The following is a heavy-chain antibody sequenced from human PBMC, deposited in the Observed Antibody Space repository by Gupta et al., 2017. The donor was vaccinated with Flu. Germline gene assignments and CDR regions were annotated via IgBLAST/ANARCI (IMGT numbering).Heavy chain of an antibody. CDR2: IYYSGST. Sequence: QVLLQESGPGLVKPSETLSLTCTVSGGSISSSTYYWAWIRQPPGKGLEWLGYIYYSGSTYYNSSLKSRVTISVDTSKNQFSLKLNSVTAADTAVYYCARRVMTAFFDFWGQGTLVTVSS. V-gene: IGHV4-39*01. D-gene: IGHD3-16*01. CDR1: GGSISSSTYY. J-gene: IGHJ4*02. CDR3: ARRVMTAFFDF.